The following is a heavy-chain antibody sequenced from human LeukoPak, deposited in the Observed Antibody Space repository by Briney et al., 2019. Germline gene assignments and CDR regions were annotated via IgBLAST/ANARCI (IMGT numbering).Heavy chain of an antibody. Sequence: PGGSLRLSCVASGFTFTTYWMHWVRQAPGKGLVWVSRINGDGSNSNYADSVKGRFTISTDNARNTLYLQMNGLRAEDTALYYCARTSPTSHFDFWGQGTLVTVSS. CDR1: GFTFTTYW. D-gene: IGHD3-16*01. CDR3: ARTSPTSHFDF. CDR2: INGDGSNS. J-gene: IGHJ4*02. V-gene: IGHV3-74*01.